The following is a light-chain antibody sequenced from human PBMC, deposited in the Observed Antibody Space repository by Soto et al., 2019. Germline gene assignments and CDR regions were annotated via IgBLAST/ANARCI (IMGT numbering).Light chain of an antibody. V-gene: IGKV3-20*01. CDR3: QRYGSSPWT. CDR2: GAS. J-gene: IGKJ1*01. Sequence: EIVLTQSPGTLSLSPGERATLSCRASQSVSSSYLAWYQQKPGQAPRLLIYGASNRATGIPDRYSGSGSGTDFTLTISRLEPEEFAVYYCQRYGSSPWTFGQGTKVEIK. CDR1: QSVSSSY.